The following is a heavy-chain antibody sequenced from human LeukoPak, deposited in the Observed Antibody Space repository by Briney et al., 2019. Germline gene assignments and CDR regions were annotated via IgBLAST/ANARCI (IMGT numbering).Heavy chain of an antibody. Sequence: GRSPSLSCAASGFSLSNFWMRRVRQAPRKGLGWVANIRQDGRGTDSVDSVRGRFTICRDNAEDSLYLQMNSLRGGDTAVYYCVRDASGYFGYLGPGAPVTVSS. CDR3: VRDASGYFGY. D-gene: IGHD3-22*01. CDR2: IRQDGRGT. J-gene: IGHJ4*02. CDR1: GFSLSNFW. V-gene: IGHV3-7*01.